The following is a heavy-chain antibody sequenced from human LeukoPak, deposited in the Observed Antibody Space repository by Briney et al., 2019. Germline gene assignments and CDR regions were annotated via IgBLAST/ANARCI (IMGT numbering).Heavy chain of an antibody. D-gene: IGHD6-19*01. V-gene: IGHV4-59*08. CDR1: GGSISGLV. CDR3: ARLTKGEQWLAYYFDY. Sequence: SGALSLPFTVSGGSISGLVWSWIRPPPGEGGGYSGFIYDTGTPTTHIPLLQPPLTLSVDTSKNQFSLNLNSVTAADTAVYYCARLTKGEQWLAYYFDYWGQGALVTVSS. CDR2: IYDTGTPT. J-gene: IGHJ4*02.